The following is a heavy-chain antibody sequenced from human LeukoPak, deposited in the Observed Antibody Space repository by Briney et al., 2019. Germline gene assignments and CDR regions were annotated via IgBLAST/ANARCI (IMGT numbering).Heavy chain of an antibody. CDR1: GYTFTGYY. J-gene: IGHJ6*03. D-gene: IGHD6-13*01. CDR3: ARDRGSSSWYALPETTMDV. V-gene: IGHV1-2*02. CDR2: INPNSGGT. Sequence: GASVKVSCKASGYTFTGYYMHWVRQAPGQGLEWMGWINPNSGGTNYAQKFQDRVTMTRDTSISTAYMELSRLRSDDTAVYYCARDRGSSSWYALPETTMDVWGKGTTVTVSS.